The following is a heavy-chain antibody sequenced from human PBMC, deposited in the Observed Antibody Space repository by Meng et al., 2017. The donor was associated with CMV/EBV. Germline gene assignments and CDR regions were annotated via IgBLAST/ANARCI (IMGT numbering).Heavy chain of an antibody. D-gene: IGHD2-15*01. CDR2: ISSSSSYI. CDR3: ARAGVVVAADRRAFDY. CDR1: GFTFSSYS. J-gene: IGHJ4*02. Sequence: GESLKISCAASGFTFSSYSMNWVRQAPGKGLEWVSSISSSSSYIYYADSVKGRFTTSRDNAKNSLYLQMNSLRAEDTAVYYCARAGVVVAADRRAFDYWGQGTLVTVSS. V-gene: IGHV3-21*01.